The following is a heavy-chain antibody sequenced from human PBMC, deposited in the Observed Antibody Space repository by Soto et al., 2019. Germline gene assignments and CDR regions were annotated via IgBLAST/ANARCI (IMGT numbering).Heavy chain of an antibody. Sequence: QLQLQESGPGLVKPSETLSLTCTVSGGSISSSSYYWGWIRQPPGKGLEWIGSIYYSGSTYYNPSLKGRVTIYVDTSQHHFSLKMSSVSASDTVVHYCASPALRILTGEESFDYWGQGTLVTVSS. CDR2: IYYSGST. CDR1: GGSISSSSYY. J-gene: IGHJ4*02. CDR3: ASPALRILTGEESFDY. D-gene: IGHD3-9*01. V-gene: IGHV4-39*01.